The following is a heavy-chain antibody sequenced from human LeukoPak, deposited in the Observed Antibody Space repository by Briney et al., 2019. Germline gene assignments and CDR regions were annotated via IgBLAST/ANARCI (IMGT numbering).Heavy chain of an antibody. V-gene: IGHV4-59*12. D-gene: IGHD2-15*01. CDR2: IYYSGSI. Sequence: SETLSLTCTVSGGSISSYYWSWIRQPPGKGLEWIGYIYYSGSINYNPSLKSRVTISVDTSKNQFSLKLSSVTAADTAVYYCARGILYFYGMDVWGQGTTVTVSS. CDR3: ARGILYFYGMDV. J-gene: IGHJ6*02. CDR1: GGSISSYY.